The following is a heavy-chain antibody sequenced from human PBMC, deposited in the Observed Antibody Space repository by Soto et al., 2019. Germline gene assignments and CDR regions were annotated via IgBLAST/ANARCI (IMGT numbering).Heavy chain of an antibody. J-gene: IGHJ4*02. CDR1: GGSISSYY. Sequence: SETLSLTCTVSGGSISSYYCSWIRQPPGKGLEWIGYIYYSGSTNYNPSLKSRVTISVDTSKNQFSLKLSSVTAADTAVYYCARVSSSWEFDYWGQGTLVTVSS. D-gene: IGHD6-13*01. V-gene: IGHV4-59*01. CDR2: IYYSGST. CDR3: ARVSSSWEFDY.